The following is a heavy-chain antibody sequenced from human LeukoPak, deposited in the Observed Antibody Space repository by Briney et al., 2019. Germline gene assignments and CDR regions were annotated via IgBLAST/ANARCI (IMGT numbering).Heavy chain of an antibody. V-gene: IGHV4-61*05. Sequence: SETLSLTCTVSGGSISSSSYYWGWIRQPPGKGLEWIGYIYHSGSTNYNASLKSRVTISVDTSKNQFSLKLSSVTAADTAVYYCATGSSSWYQANWGQGTLVTVSS. J-gene: IGHJ4*02. CDR1: GGSISSSSYY. D-gene: IGHD6-13*01. CDR3: ATGSSSWYQAN. CDR2: IYHSGST.